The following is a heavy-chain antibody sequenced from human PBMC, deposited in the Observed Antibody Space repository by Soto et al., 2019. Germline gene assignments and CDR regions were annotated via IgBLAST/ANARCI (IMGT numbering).Heavy chain of an antibody. CDR3: AIRYCSSGGCALFAS. D-gene: IGHD2-15*01. CDR1: GFSFTSYA. J-gene: IGHJ4*02. V-gene: IGHV3-23*01. CDR2: ISPGAGNT. Sequence: GGSLRLSCAASGFSFTSYAMNWVRQAPGKGLEWVSAISPGAGNTYYADSVKGRFTISRDNSRNTLYLQMNSLRADDTAIYYCAIRYCSSGGCALFASWGQGTLVTGSS.